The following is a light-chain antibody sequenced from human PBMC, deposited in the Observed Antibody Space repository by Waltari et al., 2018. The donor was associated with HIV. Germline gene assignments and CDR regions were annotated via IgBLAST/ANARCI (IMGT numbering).Light chain of an antibody. CDR1: QSVSSY. CDR2: DAS. CDR3: QQRSNWPRT. V-gene: IGKV3-11*01. Sequence: ELVLTQPPATLSLSPGERATLSCRASQSVSSYLAWYQQKPGQAPRLLIYDASNRATGIPARFSGSRSETDFTLTISSLEPEDFAVYYCQQRSNWPRTFGQGTKVEIK. J-gene: IGKJ1*01.